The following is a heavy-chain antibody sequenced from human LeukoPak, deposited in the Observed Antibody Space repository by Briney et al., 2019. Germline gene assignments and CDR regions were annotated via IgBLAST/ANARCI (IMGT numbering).Heavy chain of an antibody. J-gene: IGHJ4*02. Sequence: SETLSPTCTVSGDSMSNTAYWWGWIRQSPGKGLEWIGSVSYFGTTSYSPSLKSRVTMSIHTSKKQFSLQLSSVTAADTAVYYCTRLPLDYSVDYWGQGALVSVSS. V-gene: IGHV4-39*01. CDR3: TRLPLDYSVDY. CDR1: GDSMSNTAYW. CDR2: VSYFGTT. D-gene: IGHD4-11*01.